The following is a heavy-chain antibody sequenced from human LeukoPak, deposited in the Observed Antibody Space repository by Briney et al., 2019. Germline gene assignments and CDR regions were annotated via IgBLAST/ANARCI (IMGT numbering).Heavy chain of an antibody. CDR1: GGSISSSSYY. V-gene: IGHV4-39*07. D-gene: IGHD1-14*01. Sequence: SETLSLTCTVSGGSISSSSYYWGWIRQPPGKGLEWIGYIYHSGSTYYNPSLKSRVTISVDRSKNQFSLKLSSVTAADTAVYYCARGPSTTDAFDIWGQGTMVTVSS. J-gene: IGHJ3*02. CDR3: ARGPSTTDAFDI. CDR2: IYHSGST.